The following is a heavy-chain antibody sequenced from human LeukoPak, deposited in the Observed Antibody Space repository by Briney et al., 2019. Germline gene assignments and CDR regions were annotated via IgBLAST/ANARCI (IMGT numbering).Heavy chain of an antibody. CDR3: ARDAPVDYDSSGYYSAEYFRH. Sequence: ASVKVSCKASGYTFTGYYMHWVRQAPGQGLEWMGWINPNSGGTNYAQKFQGRVTMTRDTSISTAYMELSRLRSDDTAVYYCARDAPVDYDSSGYYSAEYFRHWGQGTLVTVSS. D-gene: IGHD3-22*01. J-gene: IGHJ1*01. CDR1: GYTFTGYY. CDR2: INPNSGGT. V-gene: IGHV1-2*02.